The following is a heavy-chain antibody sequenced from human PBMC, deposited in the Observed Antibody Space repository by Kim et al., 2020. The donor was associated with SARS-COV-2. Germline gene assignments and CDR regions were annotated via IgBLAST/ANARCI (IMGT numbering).Heavy chain of an antibody. J-gene: IGHJ3*02. Sequence: SLKSRVTRSVDTSKNPFSLKLSSVTAADTAVYYCARGAYIVGATLGAFDIWGQGTMVTVSS. D-gene: IGHD1-26*01. CDR3: ARGAYIVGATLGAFDI. V-gene: IGHV4-59*09.